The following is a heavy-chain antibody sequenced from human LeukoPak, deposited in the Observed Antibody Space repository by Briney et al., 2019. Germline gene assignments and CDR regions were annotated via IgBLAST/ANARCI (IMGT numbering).Heavy chain of an antibody. V-gene: IGHV4-59*12. CDR2: IYYSGST. Sequence: PSETLSLTCTVSGGSISSYYWSWIRQPPGKGLEWIGYIYYSGSTNYNPSLKSRVTISVDTSKNQFSLKLSSVTAADTAVYYCARGRYPVRGAHFDYWGQGTLVTVSS. J-gene: IGHJ4*02. CDR1: GGSISSYY. CDR3: ARGRYPVRGAHFDY. D-gene: IGHD3-10*01.